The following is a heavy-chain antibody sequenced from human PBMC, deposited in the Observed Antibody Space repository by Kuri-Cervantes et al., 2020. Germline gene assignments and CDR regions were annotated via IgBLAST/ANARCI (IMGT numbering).Heavy chain of an antibody. V-gene: IGHV3-7*01. Sequence: GESLKISCAASGFTFSDYYMSWVRQAPGKGLEWLANIKQDGSDKYYLDSVKGRFTISRDNAENSLYLQMNSLRAEDTAVYYCARDAKREGQQLELNYLDSWGQGTLVTVSS. CDR1: GFTFSDYY. D-gene: IGHD6-13*01. CDR3: ARDAKREGQQLELNYLDS. J-gene: IGHJ4*02. CDR2: IKQDGSDK.